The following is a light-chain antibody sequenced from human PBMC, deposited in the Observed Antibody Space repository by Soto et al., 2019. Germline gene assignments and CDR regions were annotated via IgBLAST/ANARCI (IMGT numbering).Light chain of an antibody. CDR3: QSSDATGDNYL. Sequence: SYELTQPPSVSVSPGQTARITCSGDELSKRYGYWYQQKPGQAPVLLIYKDSERASGIPERFSGSSSGSTVTLTSSGVRAEDEADHYCQSSDATGDNYLFGSGTTVTVL. V-gene: IGLV3-25*02. J-gene: IGLJ1*01. CDR2: KDS. CDR1: ELSKRY.